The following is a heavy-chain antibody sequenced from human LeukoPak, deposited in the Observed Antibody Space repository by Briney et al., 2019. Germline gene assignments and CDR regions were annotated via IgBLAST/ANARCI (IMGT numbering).Heavy chain of an antibody. D-gene: IGHD5-12*01. CDR2: ISAYSGHT. Sequence: GASVKVSCKASGYTFTTYGINWVRQAPGQGLEWMGWISAYSGHTNYAQKFQGRVTMTRDTSTTTVYMEMRNLSSGDTAVFYCARDYDDDSLCFGYWGQGTLVTVPS. J-gene: IGHJ4*02. V-gene: IGHV1-18*01. CDR1: GYTFTTYG. CDR3: ARDYDDDSLCFGY.